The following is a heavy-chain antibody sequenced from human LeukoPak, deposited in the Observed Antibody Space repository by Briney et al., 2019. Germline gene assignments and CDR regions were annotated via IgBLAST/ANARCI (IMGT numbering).Heavy chain of an antibody. D-gene: IGHD5-12*01. Sequence: SVKVSCKASGGTFSSYAISWVRQAPGQGLEWMGGIIPIFGTANYAQKFQGRVTITADESTSTANMELSSLRSGDTAVYYCARRGDIVATTPWFDPWGQGTLVTVSS. CDR2: IIPIFGTA. CDR1: GGTFSSYA. J-gene: IGHJ5*02. V-gene: IGHV1-69*13. CDR3: ARRGDIVATTPWFDP.